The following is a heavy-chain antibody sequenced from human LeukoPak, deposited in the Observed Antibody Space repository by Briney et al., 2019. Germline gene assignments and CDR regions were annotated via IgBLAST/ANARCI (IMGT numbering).Heavy chain of an antibody. CDR2: IKQDGSEK. CDR1: GFTFSSYW. CDR3: ARDSPSSWYYYMDV. D-gene: IGHD6-13*01. J-gene: IGHJ6*03. Sequence: GGSLRLSCAASGFTFSSYWMSWVRQAPGKGLEWVANIKQDGSEKYYVDSVKGRFTISRDNAKNSLYLQMNSLRAEDTAVYYCARDSPSSWYYYMDVWGKGTTVTVSS. V-gene: IGHV3-7*01.